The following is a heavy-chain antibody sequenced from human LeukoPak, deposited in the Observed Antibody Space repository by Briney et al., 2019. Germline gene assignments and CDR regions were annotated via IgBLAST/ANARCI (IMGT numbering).Heavy chain of an antibody. CDR2: IKQDGSET. Sequence: GGSLRLSCAASEFTFSGYWMSWFRQAPGKGLEWVATIKQDGSETDYVDSVKGRFTISRDNAKNSLYLQMNSLRIEDTAVYYCARAQWRRPDYWGQGTLITVSS. D-gene: IGHD5-12*01. J-gene: IGHJ4*02. CDR3: ARAQWRRPDY. CDR1: EFTFSGYW. V-gene: IGHV3-7*02.